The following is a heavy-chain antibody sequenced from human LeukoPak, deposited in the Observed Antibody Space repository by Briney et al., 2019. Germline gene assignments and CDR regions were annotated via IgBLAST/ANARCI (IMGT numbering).Heavy chain of an antibody. CDR3: AREAVAGAFFDL. Sequence: SGTLSLTCTVSGGSLINSDSYSSCIRQSPGKGLEWIGYIYYSGSTYYNPSLKSRITISVDASKNQFSLKLRSVTAADTAVYYCAREAVAGAFFDLGGRGTLVTVSS. J-gene: IGHJ2*01. CDR1: GGSLINSDSY. D-gene: IGHD6-19*01. CDR2: IYYSGST. V-gene: IGHV4-30-4*01.